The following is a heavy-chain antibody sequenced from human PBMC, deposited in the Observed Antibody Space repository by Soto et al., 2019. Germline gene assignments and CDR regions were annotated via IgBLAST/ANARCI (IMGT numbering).Heavy chain of an antibody. CDR3: ARSRYDSSGYYYFDY. J-gene: IGHJ4*02. D-gene: IGHD3-22*01. V-gene: IGHV4-30-4*01. CDR2: IYYSGST. CDR1: GGSISSGDYY. Sequence: PSETLSLTCTVSGGSISSGDYYWSWIRQPPGKGLEWIGYIYYSGSTYYNPSLKSRVTISVDTSKNQFSLKLSSVTAADTAVYYCARSRYDSSGYYYFDYWGQGTLVTVSS.